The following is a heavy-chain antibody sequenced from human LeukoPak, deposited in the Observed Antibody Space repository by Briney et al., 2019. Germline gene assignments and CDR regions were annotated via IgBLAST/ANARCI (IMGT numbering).Heavy chain of an antibody. Sequence: PGGSLRLSCAASGLTFSSYAMGWLRQAPGKGLEWVSGISDSGGGTFYADSVKGRFTISRDNSKNTVYLQMNSLRADDTAVYYCAKIVAGLDYWGQGTLVTVSS. D-gene: IGHD2-15*01. J-gene: IGHJ4*02. CDR1: GLTFSSYA. CDR2: ISDSGGGT. CDR3: AKIVAGLDY. V-gene: IGHV3-23*01.